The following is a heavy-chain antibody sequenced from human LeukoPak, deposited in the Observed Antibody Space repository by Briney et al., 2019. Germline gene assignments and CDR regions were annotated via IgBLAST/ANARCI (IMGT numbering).Heavy chain of an antibody. CDR3: ARDPTGGRFGEFLS. CDR1: GFTVTSNY. D-gene: IGHD3-10*01. J-gene: IGHJ5*02. CDR2: IYSDGST. V-gene: IGHV3-66*01. Sequence: PGGSLRLSCAASGFTVTSNYMSWVRQAPGKGLEWVSVIYSDGSTYYADSVKGRFTISRHNSRNTLYLQMHSLRAEDTALYYCARDPTGGRFGEFLSWGQGTLVTVSS.